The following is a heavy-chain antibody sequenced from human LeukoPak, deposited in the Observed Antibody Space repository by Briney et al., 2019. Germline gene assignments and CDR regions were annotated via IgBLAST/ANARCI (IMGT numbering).Heavy chain of an antibody. CDR2: INHSGST. J-gene: IGHJ3*02. D-gene: IGHD5-12*01. Sequence: SETLSLTCAVYGGSFSGYYWSWIRQPPGKGLEWIGEINHSGSTNYNPSLKSRVTISVDTSKNQLSLKLSSVTAADTAVYYCARQLATKGEWAFDTWGQGTMVTASS. CDR1: GGSFSGYY. CDR3: ARQLATKGEWAFDT. V-gene: IGHV4-34*01.